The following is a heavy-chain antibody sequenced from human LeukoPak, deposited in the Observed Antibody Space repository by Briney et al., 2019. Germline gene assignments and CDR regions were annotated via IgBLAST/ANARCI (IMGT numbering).Heavy chain of an antibody. CDR3: AKGGYCSSTSCYVGWFDP. CDR1: GFTFSSYV. D-gene: IGHD2-2*01. CDR2: ISGGGGST. Sequence: GGSLRLSCAASGFTFSSYVMNWVGQAPGKGLEWVSVISGGGGSTYYADSGKGRFTISRDNSKNTLFLQMNSLRAEDTAVYYCAKGGYCSSTSCYVGWFDPWGQGTLVTVLS. V-gene: IGHV3-23*01. J-gene: IGHJ5*02.